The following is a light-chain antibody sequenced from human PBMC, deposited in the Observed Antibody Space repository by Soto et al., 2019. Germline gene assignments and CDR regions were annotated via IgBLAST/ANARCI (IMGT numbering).Light chain of an antibody. CDR2: GAS. CDR1: QSGFSTY. Sequence: TQSPSSLSVSVGDRVTLSCRASQSGFSTYLAWFQQKPGQAPRLLIFGASTRAAGVPDRFSGSGSATDFTLTISRLEPEDFAVYYCHQYGNSPWTIGQGTLVE. J-gene: IGKJ1*01. V-gene: IGKV3-20*01. CDR3: HQYGNSPWT.